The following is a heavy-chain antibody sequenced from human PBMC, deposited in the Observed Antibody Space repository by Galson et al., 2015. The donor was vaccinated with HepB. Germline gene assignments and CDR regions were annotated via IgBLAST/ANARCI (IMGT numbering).Heavy chain of an antibody. D-gene: IGHD3-3*01. CDR3: TKERYTDFWNTYPL. CDR2: ISSSGGST. CDR1: GFTFSSYA. J-gene: IGHJ4*02. V-gene: IGHV3-23*01. Sequence: SLRLSCAASGFTFSSYAFNWVRQAPGKGLEWVSAISSSGGSTYYADSVKGRFTISRDKSKSTVFLQMNSLRIEDTAVYYCTKERYTDFWNTYPLWGQGTLVTVSS.